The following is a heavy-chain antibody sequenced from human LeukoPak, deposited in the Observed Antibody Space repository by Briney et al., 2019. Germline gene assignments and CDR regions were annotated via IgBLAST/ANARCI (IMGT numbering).Heavy chain of an antibody. CDR3: ARDRGWLRSRGDFDY. Sequence: SETLSLTCTVSGGSISSYYWSWIRQPPGKGLEWIGEINHSGSTNYNPSLKSRVTISVDTSKNQFSLKLSSVTAADTAVYYCARDRGWLRSRGDFDYWGQGTLVTVSS. CDR2: INHSGST. D-gene: IGHD5-12*01. CDR1: GGSISSYY. V-gene: IGHV4-34*01. J-gene: IGHJ4*02.